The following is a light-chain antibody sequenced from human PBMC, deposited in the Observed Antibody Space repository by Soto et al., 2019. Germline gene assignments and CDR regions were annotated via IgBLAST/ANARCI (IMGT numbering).Light chain of an antibody. J-gene: IGLJ3*02. CDR1: RSNIGSSN. CDR2: SDN. CDR3: AAWDDSLKAWV. Sequence: QSVLTQPPSASGTPGQRVTISCSGSRSNIGSSNVNWYQQLPGTAPKVLIYSDNVRPSGVPDRVSGSKSGTSASLAISGLQSEDEADYYCAAWDDSLKAWVFGGGTQLTVL. V-gene: IGLV1-44*01.